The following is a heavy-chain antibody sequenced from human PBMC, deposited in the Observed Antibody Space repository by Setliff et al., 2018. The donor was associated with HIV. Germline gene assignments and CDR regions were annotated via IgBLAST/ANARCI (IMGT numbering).Heavy chain of an antibody. V-gene: IGHV4-4*02. CDR2: IYHSGST. CDR1: SGSISSSNW. D-gene: IGHD2-2*01. CDR3: ASRVPAARHFDY. J-gene: IGHJ4*02. Sequence: SETLSLTCAVSSGSISSSNWWSWVRQPPGKGLEWIGEIYHSGSTNYNPSLKSRVTISLDRFKNQFSLKLTSVTAADTAVYYCASRVPAARHFDYWGQGTLVTVSS.